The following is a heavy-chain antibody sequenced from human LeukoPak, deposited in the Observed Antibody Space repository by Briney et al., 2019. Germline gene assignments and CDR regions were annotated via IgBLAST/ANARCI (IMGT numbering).Heavy chain of an antibody. J-gene: IGHJ4*02. Sequence: GGSLRLSCVASGFTFSSYWMHWVRQAPGKGLVWVSRINSDGSSTSYADSVKGRFTISRDNAKNTLYLQMNSLRAEDTAVYYCSREWGDGYSFDYWGQGTLVTVST. CDR2: INSDGSST. D-gene: IGHD5-24*01. CDR1: GFTFSSYW. CDR3: SREWGDGYSFDY. V-gene: IGHV3-74*01.